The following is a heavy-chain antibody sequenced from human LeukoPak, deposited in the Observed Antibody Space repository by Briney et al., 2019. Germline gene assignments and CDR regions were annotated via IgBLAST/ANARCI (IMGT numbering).Heavy chain of an antibody. CDR3: AGEAYSGYDIDY. CDR2: IYTSGST. D-gene: IGHD5-12*01. CDR1: GGSISSYY. Sequence: SETLSLTCTVSGGSISSYYWSWIRQPAGKGLEWIGRIYTSGSTNYNPSLKSRVTMSVDTSKNQFSLKLSSVTAADAAVYYCAGEAYSGYDIDYWGQGTLVTVSS. J-gene: IGHJ4*02. V-gene: IGHV4-4*07.